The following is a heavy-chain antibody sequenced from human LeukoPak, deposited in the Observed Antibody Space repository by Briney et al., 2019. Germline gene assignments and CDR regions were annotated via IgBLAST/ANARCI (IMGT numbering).Heavy chain of an antibody. V-gene: IGHV1-8*01. Sequence: ASVKVSCKASGYTFTSYDINWVRQATGQGLEWMGWMNPNSGNTGYAQKFQGRVTMTRNTSISTAYMELNSLRAEDTAVYYCARDRRAFTRYGMDVWGQGTTVTVSS. CDR2: MNPNSGNT. J-gene: IGHJ6*02. D-gene: IGHD3-3*01. CDR3: ARDRRAFTRYGMDV. CDR1: GYTFTSYD.